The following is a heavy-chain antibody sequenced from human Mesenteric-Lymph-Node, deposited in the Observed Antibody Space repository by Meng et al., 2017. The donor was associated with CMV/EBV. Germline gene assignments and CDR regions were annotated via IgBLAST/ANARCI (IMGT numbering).Heavy chain of an antibody. Sequence: ASVKVSCKASGYTFTSYDINWVRQATGQGLEWMGWMNPNSGNTGYAQKFQGRVTITRNTSISTAYMEPSSLRSEDTAVYYCASGRWNYGRGYYYYGMDVWGQGTTVTVSS. D-gene: IGHD1-7*01. CDR1: GYTFTSYD. CDR2: MNPNSGNT. V-gene: IGHV1-8*03. CDR3: ASGRWNYGRGYYYYGMDV. J-gene: IGHJ6*02.